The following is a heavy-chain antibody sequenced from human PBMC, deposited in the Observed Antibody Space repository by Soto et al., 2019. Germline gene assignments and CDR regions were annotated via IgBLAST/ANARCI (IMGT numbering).Heavy chain of an antibody. CDR3: ARVGGTVTSDY. J-gene: IGHJ4*02. CDR1: GFAFSAYG. Sequence: QVQLVESGGGVGQPGRSLRLSCAASGFAFSAYGMHWVRQAPGKGLEWVAMIYYDGSNKYYADSVKGRFTISRDNSKNTLYLQMSSLRAEDTALYYCARVGGTVTSDYWGQGTLVTVSS. V-gene: IGHV3-33*01. CDR2: IYYDGSNK. D-gene: IGHD4-17*01.